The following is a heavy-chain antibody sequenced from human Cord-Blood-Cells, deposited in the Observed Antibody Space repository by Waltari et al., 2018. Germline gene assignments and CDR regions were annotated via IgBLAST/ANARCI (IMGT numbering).Heavy chain of an antibody. D-gene: IGHD6-6*01. CDR1: GGSIRSSSYY. Sequence: QLQLQESGPGLVKPSETLSLTCTVSGGSIRSSSYYWGWIRQPPGKGLEWIGSIYYSGSTYYNPSLKSRVTISVDTSKNQFSLKLSSVTAADTAVYYCASGEPTRIAARRINWFDPWGQGTLVTVSS. CDR3: ASGEPTRIAARRINWFDP. J-gene: IGHJ5*02. V-gene: IGHV4-39*01. CDR2: IYYSGST.